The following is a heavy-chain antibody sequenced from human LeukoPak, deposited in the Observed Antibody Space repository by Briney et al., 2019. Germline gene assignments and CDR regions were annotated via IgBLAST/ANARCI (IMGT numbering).Heavy chain of an antibody. CDR2: TSGGGGST. Sequence: GGSLRLSCAASGFSFSTYGMSWVRQAPGKGLEWVSATSGGGGSTYYADSVKGRFTISRDNSKNTLYLQMNSLRAEDTAVYYCAKDLPHYYDSSGAFDYWGQGTLVTVSS. D-gene: IGHD3-22*01. CDR3: AKDLPHYYDSSGAFDY. CDR1: GFSFSTYG. J-gene: IGHJ4*02. V-gene: IGHV3-23*01.